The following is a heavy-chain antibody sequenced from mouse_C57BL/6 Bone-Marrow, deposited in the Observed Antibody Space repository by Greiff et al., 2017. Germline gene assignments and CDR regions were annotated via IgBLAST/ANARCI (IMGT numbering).Heavy chain of an antibody. CDR3: GRENYAMDY. V-gene: IGHV2-2*01. Sequence: QVQLKESGPGLVQPSQCLSITCTVSGFSLTSYGVHWVRQSPGKGLEWLGVIWSGGSTDYNAAFISRLGISKDKTQIQVFCKMNSLQADDTAIYYCGRENYAMDYWGQGTSVTGSS. CDR2: IWSGGST. CDR1: GFSLTSYG. J-gene: IGHJ4*01.